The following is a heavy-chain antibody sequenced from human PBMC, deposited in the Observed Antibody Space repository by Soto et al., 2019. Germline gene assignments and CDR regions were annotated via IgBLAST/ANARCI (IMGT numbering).Heavy chain of an antibody. CDR1: GYTFTSYG. Sequence: QVQLVQSGAEVKKPGASVKVSCKASGYTFTSYGISWVRQAPGQGLEWMGWISAYNGNTNYAQKLQGRVTMTTDTATRTAYMELRSLRSDDTAVYYCARDLGYSWYVGYNWFDPWGQGTLVTVSS. J-gene: IGHJ5*02. D-gene: IGHD6-13*01. V-gene: IGHV1-18*01. CDR2: ISAYNGNT. CDR3: ARDLGYSWYVGYNWFDP.